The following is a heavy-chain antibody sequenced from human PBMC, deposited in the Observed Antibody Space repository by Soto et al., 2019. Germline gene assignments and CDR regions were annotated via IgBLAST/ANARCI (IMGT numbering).Heavy chain of an antibody. Sequence: QVQLVQSGAEVKKPGSSVKVSCKASGGTFSSYAISWVRQAPGQGLEWMGGIIPIFGTANYAQKFQGRVTITAEESTSTGYLELSSLRSDDTAVCYCAIAVAGWGLIDWGQGTLVTVSS. CDR3: AIAVAGWGLID. D-gene: IGHD6-19*01. CDR1: GGTFSSYA. CDR2: IIPIFGTA. J-gene: IGHJ4*02. V-gene: IGHV1-69*01.